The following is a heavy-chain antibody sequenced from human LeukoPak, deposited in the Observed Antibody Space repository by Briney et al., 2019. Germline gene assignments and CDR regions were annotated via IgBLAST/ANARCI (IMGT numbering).Heavy chain of an antibody. CDR1: GYSISSGYY. Sequence: SETLSLTCTVSGYSISSGYYWGWIRQPPGKGLEWIGSIYHSGSTYYNPSLKSRVTISVDTSKNQFSLKLSSVTAVDTAVYYCARVKADSGGYYYYYYMDVWGKGTTVTVSS. D-gene: IGHD3-3*01. J-gene: IGHJ6*03. V-gene: IGHV4-38-2*02. CDR2: IYHSGST. CDR3: ARVKADSGGYYYYYYMDV.